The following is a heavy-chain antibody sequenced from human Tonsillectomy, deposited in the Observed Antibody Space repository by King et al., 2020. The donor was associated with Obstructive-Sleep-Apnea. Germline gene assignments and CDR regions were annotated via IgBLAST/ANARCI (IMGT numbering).Heavy chain of an antibody. Sequence: QLVQSGGGLVKPGGSLRLSCAASGFTFSSYSMNWVRQAPGKGLEWVSSIISSSSYIYYADSVKGRFTISRDNAKNSLYLQMNSLRAEDTAVYYCARDLGSGWYRFDYWGQGTLVTVSS. CDR3: ARDLGSGWYRFDY. CDR2: IISSSSYI. D-gene: IGHD6-19*01. CDR1: GFTFSSYS. J-gene: IGHJ4*02. V-gene: IGHV3-21*01.